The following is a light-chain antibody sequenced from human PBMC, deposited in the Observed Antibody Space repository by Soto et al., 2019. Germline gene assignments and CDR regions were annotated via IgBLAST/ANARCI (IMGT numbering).Light chain of an antibody. J-gene: IGKJ1*01. V-gene: IGKV1-5*03. Sequence: QMTQSPSHLSASLGDRLPITCRASQSISSWLAWYQQKPGKAPKLLIYKASTLESGVPSNFSGSGSGTEFTLAISSLQTEDSATYYCLQDINYPWTFGQGTKVDIK. CDR3: LQDINYPWT. CDR1: QSISSW. CDR2: KAS.